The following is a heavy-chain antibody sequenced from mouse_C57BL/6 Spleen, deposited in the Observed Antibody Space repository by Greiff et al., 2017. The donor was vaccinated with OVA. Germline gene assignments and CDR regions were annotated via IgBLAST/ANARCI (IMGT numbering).Heavy chain of an antibody. Sequence: VQLQQPGAELVRPGSSVKLSCKASGYTFTSYWMDWVKQRPGQGLEWIGTISPSDSETHYNQKFKDKATLTVDKSSSTAYMQLSMLTSEVSAVYYCARFPYDYDGFYAMDYWGQGTSVTVSS. J-gene: IGHJ4*01. V-gene: IGHV1-61*01. CDR2: ISPSDSET. CDR3: ARFPYDYDGFYAMDY. CDR1: GYTFTSYW. D-gene: IGHD2-4*01.